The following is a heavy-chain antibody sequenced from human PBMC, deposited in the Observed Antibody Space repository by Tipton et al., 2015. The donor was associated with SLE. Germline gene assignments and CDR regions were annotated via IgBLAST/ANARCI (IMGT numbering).Heavy chain of an antibody. CDR1: GYSISSGYY. CDR2: IYRSGSA. D-gene: IGHD5-24*01. CDR3: ARSVTPAAIGWFDP. J-gene: IGHJ5*02. V-gene: IGHV4-38-2*02. Sequence: GSLRLSCTVSGYSISSGYYWGWMRQSPGKGLEWIASIYRSGSAYYTPSLRSRVTISQDTSKNQFSLNLSSVTAADTAVYYCARSVTPAAIGWFDPWGQGTLVAVSS.